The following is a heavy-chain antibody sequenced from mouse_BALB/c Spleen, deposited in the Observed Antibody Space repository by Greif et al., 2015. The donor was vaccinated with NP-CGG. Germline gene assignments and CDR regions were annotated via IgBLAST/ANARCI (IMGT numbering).Heavy chain of an antibody. CDR2: IYPVSGET. CDR3: GRGQWFDY. Sequence: LMESGPELASPGASVTLSCKASGYTFTDHIMNWVKKRSGQGLEWIGRIYPVSGETNYNQKFMGKATFSVDRSSSTVYMVLNSLTSEDPAVYYCGRGQWFDYWGQGTTLTVSS. J-gene: IGHJ2*01. CDR1: GYTFTDHI. V-gene: IGHV1-11*01.